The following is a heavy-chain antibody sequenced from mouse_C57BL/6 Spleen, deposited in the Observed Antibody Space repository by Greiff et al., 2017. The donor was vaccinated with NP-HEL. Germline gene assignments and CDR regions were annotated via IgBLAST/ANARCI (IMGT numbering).Heavy chain of an antibody. V-gene: IGHV2-2*01. D-gene: IGHD1-1*01. CDR3: ARNGPDYYGAGCWYFDV. Sequence: VQLQQSGPGLVQPSQSLSITCTVSGFSLTSYGVHWVRQSPGKGLEWLGVIWSGGSTDYNAAFISRLSISKDNSKSQVFFKMNSLQADDTAIYYCARNGPDYYGAGCWYFDVWGTGTTVTVSS. CDR1: GFSLTSYG. CDR2: IWSGGST. J-gene: IGHJ1*03.